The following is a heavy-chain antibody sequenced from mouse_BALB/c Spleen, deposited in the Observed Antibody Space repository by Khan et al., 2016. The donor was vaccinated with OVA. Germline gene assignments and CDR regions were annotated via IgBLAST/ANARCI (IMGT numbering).Heavy chain of an antibody. CDR3: AIMIRGDYFDY. J-gene: IGHJ2*01. CDR1: GYSITSDYA. Sequence: VQLKESGPGLVKPSQSLSLTCTVTGYSITSDYAWNWIRQFPGNKLEWMGYISYSGSTSYNPSLKSRISITRDTSKNQFFLQLNSVTTEDTATXYCAIMIRGDYFDYWGQGTTLTVSS. V-gene: IGHV3-2*02. CDR2: ISYSGST. D-gene: IGHD2-4*01.